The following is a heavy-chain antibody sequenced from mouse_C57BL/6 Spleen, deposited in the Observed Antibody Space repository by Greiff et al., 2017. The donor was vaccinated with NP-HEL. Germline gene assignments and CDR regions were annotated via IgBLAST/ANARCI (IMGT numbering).Heavy chain of an antibody. CDR1: GFTFSSYG. CDR3: ARHHYSHEGFAY. V-gene: IGHV5-6*01. CDR2: ISSGGSYT. J-gene: IGHJ3*01. Sequence: EVKLMESGGDLVKPGGSLKLSCAASGFTFSSYGMSWVRQTPDKRLEWVATISSGGSYTYYPDSVKGRFTISRDNAKNTLYLQMSSLKSEDTAMYYCARHHYSHEGFAYWGQGTLVTVSA. D-gene: IGHD2-12*01.